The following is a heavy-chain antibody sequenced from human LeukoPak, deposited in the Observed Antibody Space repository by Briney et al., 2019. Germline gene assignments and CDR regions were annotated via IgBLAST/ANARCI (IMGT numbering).Heavy chain of an antibody. Sequence: PSETLSLTCTVSGGSISSYYWSWIRQPPGKGLEWIGYIHYSGNTNHNPSLKSRVTISVDTSKDQFSLKLSSVTAADTAVYYCARRGIAAADYYFDYWGQGTPVTVSS. CDR1: GGSISSYY. CDR3: ARRGIAAADYYFDY. V-gene: IGHV4-59*08. J-gene: IGHJ4*02. CDR2: IHYSGNT. D-gene: IGHD6-13*01.